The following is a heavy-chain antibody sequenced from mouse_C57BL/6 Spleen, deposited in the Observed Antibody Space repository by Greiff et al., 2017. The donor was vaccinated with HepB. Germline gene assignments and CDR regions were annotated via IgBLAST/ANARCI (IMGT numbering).Heavy chain of an antibody. Sequence: QVQLQQSGAELVKPGASVKLSCKASGYTFTSYWMHWVKQRPGQGLEWIGMIHPNSGSTNYNEKFKSKATLTVDKSSSTAYMQLSSLTSEDSAVYYCARGTVVATDWYFDVWGTGTTVTVSS. J-gene: IGHJ1*03. V-gene: IGHV1-64*01. D-gene: IGHD1-1*01. CDR1: GYTFTSYW. CDR3: ARGTVVATDWYFDV. CDR2: IHPNSGST.